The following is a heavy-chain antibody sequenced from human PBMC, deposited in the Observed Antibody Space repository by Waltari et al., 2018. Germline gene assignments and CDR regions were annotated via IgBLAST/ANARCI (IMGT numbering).Heavy chain of an antibody. CDR3: ATAHYDSSGYPYYFDY. CDR2: FDPEDGET. J-gene: IGHJ4*02. Sequence: QVQLVQSGAEVKKPGASVKVSCKVSGYTLTELSMHWVRTAPGKGLEWMGGFDPEDGETIYAQKFQGRVTMTEDTSTDTAYMELSSLRSEDTAVYYCATAHYDSSGYPYYFDYWGQGTLVTVSS. V-gene: IGHV1-24*01. D-gene: IGHD3-22*01. CDR1: GYTLTELS.